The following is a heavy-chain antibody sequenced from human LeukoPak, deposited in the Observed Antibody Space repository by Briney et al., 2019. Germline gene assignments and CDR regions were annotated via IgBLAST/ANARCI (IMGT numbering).Heavy chain of an antibody. V-gene: IGHV6-1*01. Sequence: SQTLSLTCAISGDSVSSNSAAWNWIRQSPSRGLEWLGRTYYRSKWYNDYAVSVKSRITINPDTSKNQFSLQLNSVTPEDTAVYYCAREGGTMVRGVIISSNWFDPWGQGTLVTVSS. CDR2: TYYRSKWYN. J-gene: IGHJ5*02. CDR1: GDSVSSNSAA. CDR3: AREGGTMVRGVIISSNWFDP. D-gene: IGHD3-10*01.